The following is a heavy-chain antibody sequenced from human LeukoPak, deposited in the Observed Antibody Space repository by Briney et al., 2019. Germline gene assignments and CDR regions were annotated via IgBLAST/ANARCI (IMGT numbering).Heavy chain of an antibody. J-gene: IGHJ5*02. CDR1: GGSTRSYY. Sequence: SETLSLTCTVSGGSTRSYYWSWIRQPAGKGLEWIGRIYTSGSTNYNPSLKSRVTMSVDTSKRQFSLKLSSVTAADTAVYYCARDWTGSNWFDPWGQGTLVTVSS. CDR2: IYTSGST. D-gene: IGHD3/OR15-3a*01. V-gene: IGHV4-4*07. CDR3: ARDWTGSNWFDP.